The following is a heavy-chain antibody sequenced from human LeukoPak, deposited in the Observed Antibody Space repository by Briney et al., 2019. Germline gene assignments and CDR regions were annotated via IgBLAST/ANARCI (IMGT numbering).Heavy chain of an antibody. V-gene: IGHV4-39*01. Sequence: PSETLSLTCTVSGGSISSSSYYWGWIRQPPGKGLEWIGSTYYSGSTYYNPSLKSRVTISVDTSKNQFSLKLSSVTAADTAVYYCARQNSGSYYGVGYYFDYWGQGTLVTVSS. D-gene: IGHD1-26*01. CDR2: TYYSGST. CDR3: ARQNSGSYYGVGYYFDY. CDR1: GGSISSSSYY. J-gene: IGHJ4*02.